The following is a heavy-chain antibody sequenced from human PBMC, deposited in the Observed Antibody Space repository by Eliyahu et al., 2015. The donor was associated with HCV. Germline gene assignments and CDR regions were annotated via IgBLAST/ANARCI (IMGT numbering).Heavy chain of an antibody. V-gene: IGHV4-39*01. J-gene: IGHJ5*02. D-gene: IGHD6-19*01. Sequence: QLQLQESGPGLVKPSETLSLTCTXSGGSISXSSYXCGRXRQPPGKGLEWIGSIYXSGRAYHNPSLKSRVTISVDTSKNQFSLKLSSVTAADTAVYYCARTRQVVVAGPDLVAGWFDPWGQGTLVTVSS. CDR2: IYXSGRA. CDR3: ARTRQVVVAGPDLVAGWFDP. CDR1: GGSISXSSYX.